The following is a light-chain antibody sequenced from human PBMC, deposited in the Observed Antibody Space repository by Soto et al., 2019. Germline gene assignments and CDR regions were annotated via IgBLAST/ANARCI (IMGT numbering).Light chain of an antibody. Sequence: QSVLTQPPSVSAAPGQQVTISCSGGTSNIGNNYVSWYQQFPGTAPRLLIYDTNNRPSGIPDRFSGSKSGTSATLGITGLQPGDEAVYYCGAWDTTLSGVLFGGGTKVTVL. CDR3: GAWDTTLSGVL. V-gene: IGLV1-51*01. CDR2: DTN. CDR1: TSNIGNNY. J-gene: IGLJ2*01.